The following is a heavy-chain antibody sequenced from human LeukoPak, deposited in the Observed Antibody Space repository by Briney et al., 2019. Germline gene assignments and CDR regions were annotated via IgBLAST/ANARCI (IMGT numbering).Heavy chain of an antibody. D-gene: IGHD1-14*01. V-gene: IGHV3-74*01. CDR3: IVVVEPPDSDGFDV. CDR2: INADGSTT. J-gene: IGHJ3*01. CDR1: GFTFGNSW. Sequence: GGSLTLPCAASGFTFGNSWVHWVRQAPGKGLVWVSLINADGSTTSYADSVKGRFTISRDNARNTLSLEMNSLTIEDTAVYYCIVVVEPPDSDGFDVWGQGTMITVSS.